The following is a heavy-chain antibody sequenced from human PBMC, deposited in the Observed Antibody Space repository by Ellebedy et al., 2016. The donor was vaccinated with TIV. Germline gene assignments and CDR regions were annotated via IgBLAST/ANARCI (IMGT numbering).Heavy chain of an antibody. Sequence: AASVKVSCKASGGTFSNHAVSWVRQAPGQGLEWMGGIVLIYGTTIYAQNFQDRVTITADESTNIAYMELTSLRSEDTAVYYCARDVDYYASGIDAFELWGQGTMVTVSS. CDR1: GGTFSNHA. CDR3: ARDVDYYASGIDAFEL. J-gene: IGHJ3*01. D-gene: IGHD3-10*01. V-gene: IGHV1-69*13. CDR2: IVLIYGTT.